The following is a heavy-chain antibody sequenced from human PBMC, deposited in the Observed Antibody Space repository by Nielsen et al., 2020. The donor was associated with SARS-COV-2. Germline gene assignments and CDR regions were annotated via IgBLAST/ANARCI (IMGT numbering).Heavy chain of an antibody. Sequence: GGSLRLSCAASGFTFSSYAMHWVRQAPGKGLEWVAVISYDGSNKYYADSVKGRFTISRDNAKNSLYLQMNSLRAEDTAIYYCARDTETTVTKSSAYWGQGTLVIVSS. CDR2: ISYDGSNK. CDR1: GFTFSSYA. D-gene: IGHD4-17*01. V-gene: IGHV3-30-3*01. J-gene: IGHJ4*02. CDR3: ARDTETTVTKSSAY.